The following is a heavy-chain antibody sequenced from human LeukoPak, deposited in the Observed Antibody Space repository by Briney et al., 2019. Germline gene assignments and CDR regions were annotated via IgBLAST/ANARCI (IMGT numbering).Heavy chain of an antibody. Sequence: ASGKVSCKVSGYTLTELSMHWVRQAPGKGLEWMGGFDPEDGEAFYAQKFQGRVTMTEDTSTDTAYMELSSLRSDDTAVYYYATHPLGYFDSWGQGTLVTVSS. CDR1: GYTLTELS. CDR2: FDPEDGEA. J-gene: IGHJ4*02. CDR3: ATHPLGYFDS. V-gene: IGHV1-24*01.